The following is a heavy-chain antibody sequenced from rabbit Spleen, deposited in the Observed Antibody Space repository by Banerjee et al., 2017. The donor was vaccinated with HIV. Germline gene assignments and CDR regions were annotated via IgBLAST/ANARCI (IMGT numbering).Heavy chain of an antibody. CDR3: ARDWTSNSITFGYYGMDL. D-gene: IGHD1-1*01. Sequence: QSLEESGGDLVKPGASLTLTCTASGFSFNNNYYMCWVRQAPGKGLEWIACIYVGSSGSTYYASWVNGRFTISKTSSTTVTLQMTSLTAADTATYFCARDWTSNSITFGYYGMDLWGPGTLVTVS. J-gene: IGHJ6*01. CDR1: GFSFNNNYY. V-gene: IGHV1S40*01. CDR2: IYVGSSGST.